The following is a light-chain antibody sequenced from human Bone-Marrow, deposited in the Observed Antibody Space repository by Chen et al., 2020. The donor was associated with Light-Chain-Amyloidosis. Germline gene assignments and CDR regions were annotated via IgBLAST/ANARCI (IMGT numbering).Light chain of an antibody. CDR3: QVWDRSSDRPV. CDR2: DDR. Sequence: SYLLTQPSSVSVAPGQTATIACGGNNLGHTSVHWYQQTPGQAPLLVVYDDRDRPAGIPERLSGSNAGKTATLTSSRVEDGDEDDYYCQVWDRSSDRPVFGGGTKLTVL. V-gene: IGLV3-21*02. CDR1: NLGHTS. J-gene: IGLJ3*02.